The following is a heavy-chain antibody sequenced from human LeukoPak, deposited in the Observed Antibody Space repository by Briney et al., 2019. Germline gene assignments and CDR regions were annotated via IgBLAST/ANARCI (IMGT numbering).Heavy chain of an antibody. J-gene: IGHJ5*02. CDR3: AKALTVTTKNNWFDP. CDR1: GFTFSSYG. D-gene: IGHD4-17*01. Sequence: GWCLRLSCAASGFTFSSYGMHWVRQAPGKGLEWVAVISYDGSNKYYADSVKGRFTISRDNSKNTLYLQMNSLRAEDTAVYYCAKALTVTTKNNWFDPWGQGTLVTVSS. CDR2: ISYDGSNK. V-gene: IGHV3-30*18.